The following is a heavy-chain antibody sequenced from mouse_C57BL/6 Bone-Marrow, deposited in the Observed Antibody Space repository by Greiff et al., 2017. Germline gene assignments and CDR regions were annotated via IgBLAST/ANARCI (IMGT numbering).Heavy chain of an antibody. CDR3: ARERLTTVEFAD. V-gene: IGHV1-69*01. CDR2: IDPSDSYT. D-gene: IGHD1-1*01. Sequence: QVQLKQPGAELVMPGASVKLSCKASGYTFTSYWMHWVKQRPGQGLEWIGEIDPSDSYTNYNQKFKGKSTLTVDKSSSTAYMQLSSLTSEDSAVYYCARERLTTVEFADWGQGTLVTVSA. CDR1: GYTFTSYW. J-gene: IGHJ3*01.